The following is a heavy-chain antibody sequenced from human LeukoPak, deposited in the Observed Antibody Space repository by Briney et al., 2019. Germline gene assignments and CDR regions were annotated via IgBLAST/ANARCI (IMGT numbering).Heavy chain of an antibody. V-gene: IGHV3-48*01. CDR2: ISSSSSTI. CDR1: GFTFSSYS. D-gene: IGHD3-3*01. J-gene: IGHJ4*02. CDR3: ARSQGRIFGVVKYYFDY. Sequence: GGSLRLSCAASGFTFSSYSMNWVRQAPGKGLEWVSYISSSSSTIYYADSVKGRFTISRDNAKNSLYLQMNSLRAEDTAVYYCARSQGRIFGVVKYYFDYWGQGTLVTVSS.